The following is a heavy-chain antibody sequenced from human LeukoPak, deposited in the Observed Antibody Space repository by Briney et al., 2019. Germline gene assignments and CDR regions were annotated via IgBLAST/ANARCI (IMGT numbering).Heavy chain of an antibody. CDR1: GLTFSSYT. V-gene: IGHV3-30-3*01. J-gene: IGHJ4*02. CDR2: ISYDGSNK. CDR3: AREHVSSSLLPGY. Sequence: GGSLRLSCGASGLTFSSYTMNWVRQAPGKGLEWVAVISYDGSNKYYADSVKGRFTISRDNSKNTLYLQMNSLRAEDTAVYYCAREHVSSSLLPGYWGQETLVTVSS. D-gene: IGHD6-13*01.